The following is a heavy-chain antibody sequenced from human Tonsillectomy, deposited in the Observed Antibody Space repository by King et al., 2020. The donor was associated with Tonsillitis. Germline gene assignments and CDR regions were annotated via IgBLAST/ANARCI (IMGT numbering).Heavy chain of an antibody. CDR2: IKNKTDGETS. D-gene: IGHD6-13*01. J-gene: IGHJ6*02. V-gene: IGHV3-15*01. CDR3: TTRGAGIAAAGTYYYYGMDV. Sequence: VQLVESGGGLVKPGGSLRLSCAASGFTFSNAWMSWVRQAPGKGLEWVGRIKNKTDGETSDYAAPVKGRFTISRDDSKNTLYLQMNSLKTEDTAVYYCTTRGAGIAAAGTYYYYGMDVWGQGTTVTVSS. CDR1: GFTFSNAW.